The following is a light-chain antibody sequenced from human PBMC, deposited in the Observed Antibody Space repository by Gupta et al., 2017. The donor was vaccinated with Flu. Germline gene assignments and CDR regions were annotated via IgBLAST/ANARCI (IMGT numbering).Light chain of an antibody. V-gene: IGLV3-21*02. CDR3: QVWDSSSGRV. CDR2: DDD. CDR1: DIGRKS. Sequence: SFVLTQPPSVSVAPGQTARISCGGSDIGRKSVHLYLRRPGQAPLLIVHDDDDRPSGIPERISGSKSGNTATLTLSRVEAGDEADYYGQVWDSSSGRVFGGGTKLTVL. J-gene: IGLJ3*02.